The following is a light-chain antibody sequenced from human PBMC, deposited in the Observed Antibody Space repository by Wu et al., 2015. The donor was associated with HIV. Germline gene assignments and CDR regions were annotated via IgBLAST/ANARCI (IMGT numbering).Light chain of an antibody. J-gene: IGKJ1*01. CDR1: QSISNW. CDR2: KAS. Sequence: DIQMTQSPSTLSASVGDRVNITCRASQSISNWLAWYQQKPGKAPKPLIYKASSLQSGVPSRFSGSASGTEFTLSISSLQPDDFATYYCQQYNALWTFGQGTAVEI. V-gene: IGKV1-5*03. CDR3: QQYNALWT.